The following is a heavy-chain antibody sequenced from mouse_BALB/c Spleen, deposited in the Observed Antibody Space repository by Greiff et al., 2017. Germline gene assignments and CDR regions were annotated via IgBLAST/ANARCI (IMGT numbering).Heavy chain of an antibody. CDR2: ISSGGSYT. CDR3: ARHYYGPYYFDY. J-gene: IGHJ2*01. Sequence: EVMLVESGGDLVKPGGSLKLSCAASGFTFSSYGMSWVRQTPDKRLEWVATISSGGSYTYYPDSVKGRFTISRDNAKNTLYLQMSSLKSEDTAMYYCARHYYGPYYFDYWGQGTTRTVSS. V-gene: IGHV5-6*01. CDR1: GFTFSSYG. D-gene: IGHD1-2*01.